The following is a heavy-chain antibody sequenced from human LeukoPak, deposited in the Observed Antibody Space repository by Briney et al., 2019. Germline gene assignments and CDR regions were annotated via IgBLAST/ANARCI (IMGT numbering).Heavy chain of an antibody. V-gene: IGHV4-59*01. J-gene: IGHJ6*03. CDR1: GGSISSYY. CDR3: ARVYGDYVYYYYYYMDV. D-gene: IGHD4-17*01. Sequence: SETLSLTCTVSGGSISSYYWSWIRQPPGKGLEWIVYIYYSGSTNYNPSLKSRVTISVDTSKNQFSLKLSSVTAADTAVYYCARVYGDYVYYYYYYMDVWGKGTTVTVSS. CDR2: IYYSGST.